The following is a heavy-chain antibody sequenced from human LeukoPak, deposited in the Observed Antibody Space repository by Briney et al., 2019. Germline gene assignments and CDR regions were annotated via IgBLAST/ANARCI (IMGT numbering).Heavy chain of an antibody. CDR2: IYYSGST. D-gene: IGHD3-3*01. Sequence: SETLSPTCTVSGGSISSYYWSWIRQPPGKGLEWIGYIYYSGSTNYNPSLKSRVTISADTSKNQFSLKLSSVAAADTAVYYCARTLYSRGFYTVDYWGQGTLVTVST. CDR1: GGSISSYY. J-gene: IGHJ4*02. V-gene: IGHV4-59*08. CDR3: ARTLYSRGFYTVDY.